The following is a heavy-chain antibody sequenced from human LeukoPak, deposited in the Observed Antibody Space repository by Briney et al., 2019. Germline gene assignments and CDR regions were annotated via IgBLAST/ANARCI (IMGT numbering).Heavy chain of an antibody. Sequence: ASVKVSCKASGGTFSSYAISWVRQAPGQGLEWMGWMNPNSGNTGYAQKFQGRVTMTRDTSISTAYMELSSLRFEDTAVYYCAREPATFDVWGQGTVVTVSS. CDR2: MNPNSGNT. CDR1: GGTFSSYA. J-gene: IGHJ3*01. CDR3: AREPATFDV. V-gene: IGHV1-8*02.